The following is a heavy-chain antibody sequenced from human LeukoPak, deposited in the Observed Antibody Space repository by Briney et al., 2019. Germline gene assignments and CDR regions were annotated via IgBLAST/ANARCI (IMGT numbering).Heavy chain of an antibody. D-gene: IGHD3-10*01. V-gene: IGHV4-39*01. J-gene: IGHJ5*02. CDR1: GGSISSGSYY. CDR2: IYHSGNT. CDR3: AGSNYDNWFDP. Sequence: SETLSLTCTVSGGSISSGSYYCGWIRQPPGKGLEWIGSIYHSGNTYYNSSLKSRVTLSVDTSKNQFSLKLSSVTAADTAVYYCAGSNYDNWFDPWGQGTLVSVSS.